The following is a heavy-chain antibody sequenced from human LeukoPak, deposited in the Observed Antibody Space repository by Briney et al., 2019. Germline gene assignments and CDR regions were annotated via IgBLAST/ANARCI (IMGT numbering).Heavy chain of an antibody. CDR1: GGSISSGDYY. J-gene: IGHJ5*02. Sequence: SETLSLTCTVSGGSISSGDYYWSWIRQPPGKGLEWIGFIYHTGSFHYNPSLKSRVTISVDTSKNQFSLNLRSVTAADTAVYYCARVASHSILWTHNDWFDPWGQGTLVTVSS. V-gene: IGHV4-30-4*02. CDR2: IYHTGSF. CDR3: ARVASHSILWTHNDWFDP. D-gene: IGHD1-14*01.